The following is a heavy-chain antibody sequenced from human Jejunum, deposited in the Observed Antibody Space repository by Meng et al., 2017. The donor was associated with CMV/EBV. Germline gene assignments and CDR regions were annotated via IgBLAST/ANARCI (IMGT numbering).Heavy chain of an antibody. J-gene: IGHJ4*02. Sequence: QVRLQGRGPGLVKPPGTLSPPGEVPGGSIRNDQWWSWVRQAPGKGLEWLGEIYHSGRTNYNPSVKSRVSMSVDKSQNHFSLRLSSVTAADTAVYYCTTLYGDSISWGQGTLVTVSS. CDR3: TTLYGDSIS. V-gene: IGHV4-4*03. CDR1: GGSIRNDQW. CDR2: IYHSGRT. D-gene: IGHD4-17*01.